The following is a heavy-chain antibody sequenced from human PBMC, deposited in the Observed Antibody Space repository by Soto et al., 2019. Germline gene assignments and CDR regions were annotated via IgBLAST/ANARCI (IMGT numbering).Heavy chain of an antibody. Sequence: QVQLVQSGAELKKPGASVKVSCKASGYTFSNYDMNWVRQATGQGPEWIGWVNPNNGDTGYAQKFQGRFTLTTDISTTTAYMALTILRSEDTAIYYCAKVSRKGSAIDFDYWGQGTLITVSS. J-gene: IGHJ4*02. CDR3: AKVSRKGSAIDFDY. V-gene: IGHV1-8*01. CDR2: VNPNNGDT. CDR1: GYTFSNYD. D-gene: IGHD3-10*01.